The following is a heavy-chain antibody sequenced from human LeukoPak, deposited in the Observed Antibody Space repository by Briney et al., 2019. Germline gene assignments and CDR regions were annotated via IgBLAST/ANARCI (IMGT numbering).Heavy chain of an antibody. D-gene: IGHD3-10*01. Sequence: SETLSLTCTVSGGSISSSSYYWGWIRQPPGKGLEWIGSIYYSGSTYYNPSLKSRVTISVDTSKNQFSLKLSSVTAADTAVYYCARLYGSGSYSKHYMDVWGKGTTVTVSS. V-gene: IGHV4-39*01. CDR3: ARLYGSGSYSKHYMDV. CDR1: GGSISSSSYY. CDR2: IYYSGST. J-gene: IGHJ6*03.